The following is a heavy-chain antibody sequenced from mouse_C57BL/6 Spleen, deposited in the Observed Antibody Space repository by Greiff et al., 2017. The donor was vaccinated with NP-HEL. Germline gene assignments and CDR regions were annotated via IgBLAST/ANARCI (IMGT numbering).Heavy chain of an antibody. CDR3: AKRKSNSGYFDV. CDR1: GFTFSDYY. CDR2: INYDGSST. Sequence: EVKLVESEGGLVQPGSSMKLSCTASGFTFSDYYMAWVRQVPEKGLEWVANINYDGSSTYYLDSLKSRFIISRDNAKNIRYLQMRSLKSEETATYYCAKRKSNSGYFDVWGPGTTVTVSS. J-gene: IGHJ1*01. V-gene: IGHV5-16*01. D-gene: IGHD4-1*02.